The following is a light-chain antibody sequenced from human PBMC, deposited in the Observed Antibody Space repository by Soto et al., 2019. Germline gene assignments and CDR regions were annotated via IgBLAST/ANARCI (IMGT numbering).Light chain of an antibody. V-gene: IGKV4-1*01. J-gene: IGKJ2*01. CDR3: QQYYSTPPT. CDR2: WAS. CDR1: QSLLYSFNNQNY. Sequence: DIVMTQSPDYLAVSLGERATINCKSSQSLLYSFNNQNYLASYQQKPGQSPKLLIYWASTREYGVPDRFSGSGSGTDFTLTISSLQAEDVALYYCQQYYSTPPTFGQGTKLEIK.